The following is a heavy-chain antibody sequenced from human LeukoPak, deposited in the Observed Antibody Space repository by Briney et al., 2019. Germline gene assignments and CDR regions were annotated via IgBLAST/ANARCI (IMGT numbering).Heavy chain of an antibody. V-gene: IGHV3-48*01. D-gene: IGHD2-21*01. Sequence: PGGSLRLSCAASGFTFSSYSMNWVRQAPGKGLEWVSYISSSSSMIYYADSVKGRFTISRDNSKNTLYLQMNSLRAEDTAVYYCAILAGNPYWGPGTLVTVSS. CDR3: AILAGNPY. J-gene: IGHJ4*02. CDR1: GFTFSSYS. CDR2: ISSSSSMI.